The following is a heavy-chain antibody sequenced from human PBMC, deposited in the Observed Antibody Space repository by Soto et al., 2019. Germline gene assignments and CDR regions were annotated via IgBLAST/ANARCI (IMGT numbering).Heavy chain of an antibody. CDR2: ISGSGSST. J-gene: IGHJ4*02. CDR1: GFTFSSYA. CDR3: ASRSSGWYFDY. V-gene: IGHV3-23*01. Sequence: EVQLLESGGGLVQPGGSLRLSCAASGFTFSSYAMNWVRQAPGKGLEWVSVISGSGSSTYYADSVKGRFTISRDNSKNTLHLQMNGLRAEDTAVYFWASRSSGWYFDYWGQGTLVTVSS. D-gene: IGHD6-19*01.